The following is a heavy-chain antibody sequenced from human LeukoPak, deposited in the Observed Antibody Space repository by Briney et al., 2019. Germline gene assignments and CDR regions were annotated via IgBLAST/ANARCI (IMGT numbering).Heavy chain of an antibody. CDR2: INPDGNNT. D-gene: IGHD2-15*01. Sequence: GGSLRLSCAASGFTFSNYFMHWVRQAPGRGLVWVSRINPDGNNTMYAGSVKGRFTISRDNAKNILYLQMNSLRDDDTAVYYCARRVDATRWFDPWGQGTLVTVSS. J-gene: IGHJ5*02. CDR1: GFTFSNYF. V-gene: IGHV3-74*03. CDR3: ARRVDATRWFDP.